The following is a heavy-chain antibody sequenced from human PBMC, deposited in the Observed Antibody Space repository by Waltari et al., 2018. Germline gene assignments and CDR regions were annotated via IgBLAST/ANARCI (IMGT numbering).Heavy chain of an antibody. Sequence: QVHLVESGGGVVQPGKSLRLSCVVSGLTFSSYGLHWVRQAPGKGVEWVAIISYDGSNKYYGDSVKGRFTISRDNSNNTLYLRMNSLRPEDTAVYYCAKGRRNELQGLSYFDSWGQGTLVTVSS. CDR3: AKGRRNELQGLSYFDS. D-gene: IGHD1-7*01. CDR2: ISYDGSNK. CDR1: GLTFSSYG. V-gene: IGHV3-30*18. J-gene: IGHJ4*02.